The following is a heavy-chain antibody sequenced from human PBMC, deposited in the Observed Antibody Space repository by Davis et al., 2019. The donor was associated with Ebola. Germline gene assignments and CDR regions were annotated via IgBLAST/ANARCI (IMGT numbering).Heavy chain of an antibody. V-gene: IGHV3-33*07. J-gene: IGHJ4*02. D-gene: IGHD3-16*01. Sequence: RGGSLRLSCEVWGGMCSRDCVYVVCRVHCSRGVLLATLSYVWRERCYGDFVQGRCTISRDNSKSTLYLQISDLRADDTAVYYCGRDGPGGKEIDFWGQGTLVTVSS. CDR1: GGMCSRDC. CDR2: LSYVWRER. CDR3: GRDGPGGKEIDF.